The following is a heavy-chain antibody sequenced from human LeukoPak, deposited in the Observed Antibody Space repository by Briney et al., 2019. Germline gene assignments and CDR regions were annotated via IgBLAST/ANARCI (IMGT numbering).Heavy chain of an antibody. Sequence: ASVKVSCKVSGYTLTEVSMHWVRQAPGKGLEWMGGFDPEDGETIYAQKFQGRVTMTEDTSTDTAYMELSSLRSEDTAVYYCATGGMTTVTTWYFDYWGQGTLVTVSS. D-gene: IGHD4-17*01. CDR2: FDPEDGET. CDR1: GYTLTEVS. V-gene: IGHV1-24*01. J-gene: IGHJ4*02. CDR3: ATGGMTTVTTWYFDY.